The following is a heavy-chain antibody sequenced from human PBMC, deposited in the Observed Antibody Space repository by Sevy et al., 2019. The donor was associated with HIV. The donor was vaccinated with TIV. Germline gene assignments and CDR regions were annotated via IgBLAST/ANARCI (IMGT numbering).Heavy chain of an antibody. CDR2: ISSSSSTI. J-gene: IGHJ5*02. CDR1: GFTFSSYS. D-gene: IGHD3-10*01. CDR3: ARHAVRGVIHGNHNWFDP. V-gene: IGHV3-48*01. Sequence: GGSLRLSCAASGFTFSSYSMNWVRQAPGKGLEWVSYISSSSSTIYYADSVKGRFTISRDNAKNSLYLQMNSLRAEDTVVYYCARHAVRGVIHGNHNWFDPWGQGTLVPVSS.